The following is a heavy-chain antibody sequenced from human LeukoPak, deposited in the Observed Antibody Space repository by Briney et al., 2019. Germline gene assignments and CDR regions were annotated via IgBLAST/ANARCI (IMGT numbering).Heavy chain of an antibody. D-gene: IGHD3-22*01. CDR2: IYHSGST. Sequence: SETLSLTCTVSGYSISSGYYWGWIRQPPGKGLEWIGSIYHSGSTYYNPSLKSRVTISVDTSKNQFSLKLSSVTAADTAVYYCARESYYDSSGRGTDAFDIWGQGTMVTVSS. CDR1: GYSISSGYY. J-gene: IGHJ3*02. CDR3: ARESYYDSSGRGTDAFDI. V-gene: IGHV4-38-2*02.